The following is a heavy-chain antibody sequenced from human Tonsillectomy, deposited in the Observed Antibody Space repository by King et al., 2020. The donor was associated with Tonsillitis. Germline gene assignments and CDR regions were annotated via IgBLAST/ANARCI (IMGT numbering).Heavy chain of an antibody. CDR2: IHHSGST. D-gene: IGHD4-11*01. CDR1: GGSISSSNW. J-gene: IGHJ6*02. V-gene: IGHV4-4*02. Sequence: QLQESGPGLVKPSGTLSLTCAVSGGSISSSNWWSWVRQPPGKGLEWIGEIHHSGSTNYNPSLKSRVIVSVDKSKNQFSLKLSSVTAADTAVYYCARAPESVSTFYYGLDVWGQGTTVTVSS. CDR3: ARAPESVSTFYYGLDV.